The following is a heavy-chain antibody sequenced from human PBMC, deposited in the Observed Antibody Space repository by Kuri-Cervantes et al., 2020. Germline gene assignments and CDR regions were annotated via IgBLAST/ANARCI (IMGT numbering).Heavy chain of an antibody. CDR1: GFTFSSYS. Sequence: GGSLRLSCAASGFTFSSYSMNWVRQAPGKGLEWDSYISSSSSTIYYADSVKGRFTISRDNAKNSLYLQMNSLRDEDTAVYYCAKERSVTTGYYFDYWGQGTLVTVSS. D-gene: IGHD4-17*01. CDR2: ISSSSSTI. CDR3: AKERSVTTGYYFDY. V-gene: IGHV3-48*02. J-gene: IGHJ4*02.